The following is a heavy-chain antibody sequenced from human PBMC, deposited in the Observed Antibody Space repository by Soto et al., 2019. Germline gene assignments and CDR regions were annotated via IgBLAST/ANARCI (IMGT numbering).Heavy chain of an antibody. V-gene: IGHV3-23*01. Sequence: EVQLLESGGGLVQPGGSLRLSCAASGFTFSSYAMSWVRQAPGKGLEWVSDISGSGGSTYYADSVKGRFTISRDNSKNPLYLLRNDVRAEDTAVYYGAKHISQIVAPYYFDYWGQGTLVTVSS. CDR1: GFTFSSYA. D-gene: IGHD3-22*01. CDR2: ISGSGGST. J-gene: IGHJ4*02. CDR3: AKHISQIVAPYYFDY.